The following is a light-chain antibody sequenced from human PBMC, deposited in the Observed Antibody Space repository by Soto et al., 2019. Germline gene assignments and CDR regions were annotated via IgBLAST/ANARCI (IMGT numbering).Light chain of an antibody. CDR1: SSDVGGYNY. CDR2: DVS. Sequence: QSVLTQPASVSGSPGQSITISCTGTSSDVGGYNYVSWYQQHPGKAPKLMMYDVSNRPSGVSNRFSGSKSGNTACLTISGLQAEDEADYYCSSYTSSSTKVFGGGTKLTVL. V-gene: IGLV2-14*01. CDR3: SSYTSSSTKV. J-gene: IGLJ2*01.